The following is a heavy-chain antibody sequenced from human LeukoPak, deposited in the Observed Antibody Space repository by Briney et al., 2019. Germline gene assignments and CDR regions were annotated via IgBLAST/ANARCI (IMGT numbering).Heavy chain of an antibody. J-gene: IGHJ6*04. D-gene: IGHD2-15*01. Sequence: ASVKVSCKASGGTFSSYPFSWVRQAPGQGLEWMGGIIPIFGTADYAQKFQGRLTITADKSTSTAYMELSSLRSEDTAIYYCASATLRCSGGSCYEMDVWGKGTTVTVSS. CDR3: ASATLRCSGGSCYEMDV. V-gene: IGHV1-69*06. CDR1: GGTFSSYP. CDR2: IIPIFGTA.